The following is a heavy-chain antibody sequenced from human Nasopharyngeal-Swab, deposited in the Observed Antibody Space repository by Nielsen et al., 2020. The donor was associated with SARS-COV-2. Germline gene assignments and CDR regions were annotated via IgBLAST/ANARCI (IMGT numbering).Heavy chain of an antibody. CDR3: ARDPDYYGSGSYFHGMDV. CDR2: INWNGGST. D-gene: IGHD3-10*01. CDR1: GFTFDDYG. Sequence: GESLKISCAASGFTFDDYGMSWVRQAPGKGLEWVSGINWNGGSTGYADSVKGRFTISRDNAKNSLYLQMNSLRDEDTAVYYCARDPDYYGSGSYFHGMDVWGQGTTVTVSS. V-gene: IGHV3-20*04. J-gene: IGHJ6*02.